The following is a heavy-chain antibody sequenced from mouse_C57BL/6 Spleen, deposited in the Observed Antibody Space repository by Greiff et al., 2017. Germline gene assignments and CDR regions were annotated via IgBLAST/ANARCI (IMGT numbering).Heavy chain of an antibody. D-gene: IGHD2-4*01. Sequence: EVKVVESGGGLVKPGGSLKLSCAASGFTFSDYGMHWVRQAPEKGLEWVAYISSGSSTIYYADTVKGRFTISRDNAKNTLFLQMTSRRSEDTAMYYCARGYDYPYYAMDYWGQGTSVTVSS. CDR3: ARGYDYPYYAMDY. CDR2: ISSGSSTI. CDR1: GFTFSDYG. J-gene: IGHJ4*01. V-gene: IGHV5-17*01.